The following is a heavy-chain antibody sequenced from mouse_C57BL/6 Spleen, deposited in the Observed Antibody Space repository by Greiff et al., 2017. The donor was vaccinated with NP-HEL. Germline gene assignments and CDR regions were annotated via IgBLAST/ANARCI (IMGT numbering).Heavy chain of an antibody. Sequence: QVQLQQPGAELVMPGASVKLSCKASGYTFTSYWMHWVKQRPGQGLEWIGEIDPSDSYTNYNQTFKGKSTLTVDKSSSTAYMQLSSLTSEDSAVYYCARVGLDYWGQGTTLTVSS. J-gene: IGHJ2*01. CDR2: IDPSDSYT. CDR1: GYTFTSYW. V-gene: IGHV1-69*01. CDR3: ARVGLDY.